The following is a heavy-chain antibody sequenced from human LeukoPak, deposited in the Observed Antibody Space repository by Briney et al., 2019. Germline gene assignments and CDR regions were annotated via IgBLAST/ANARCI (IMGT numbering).Heavy chain of an antibody. J-gene: IGHJ4*02. CDR2: INHSGST. V-gene: IGHV4-34*01. D-gene: IGHD6-19*01. CDR3: ATGTPKGRGQWLPDC. CDR1: GGSFSGYY. Sequence: SETLSLTCAVYGGSFSGYYWSWIRQPPGKGLEWIVEINHSGSTNYNPSLKSRVTISVDTSKNQFSLKLSSVTAADTAVYYCATGTPKGRGQWLPDCWGQGTLVTVSS.